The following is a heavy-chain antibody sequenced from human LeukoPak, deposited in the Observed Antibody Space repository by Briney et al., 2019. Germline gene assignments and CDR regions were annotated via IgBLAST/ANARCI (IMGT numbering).Heavy chain of an antibody. D-gene: IGHD3-10*01. V-gene: IGHV3-21*04. Sequence: GGSLRLSCAASGFTFSSYSMNWVRQAPGKGLEWVSSISSSSSYIYYADSVKGRFTISRDNAKNSLYLQMNSLRAEDTAVYYCAREVWGYYGSGRHNNYYDYYMDVWGKGTTVTISS. J-gene: IGHJ6*03. CDR3: AREVWGYYGSGRHNNYYDYYMDV. CDR2: ISSSSSYI. CDR1: GFTFSSYS.